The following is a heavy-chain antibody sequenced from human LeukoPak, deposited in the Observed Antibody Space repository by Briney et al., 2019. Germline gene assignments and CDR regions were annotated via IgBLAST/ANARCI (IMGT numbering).Heavy chain of an antibody. Sequence: GGSLRLSCAASGFSFSDYSMAWVRQAQGRGLEWVSVISGGSRAIFYGDSVNGRFSISRDNSKNTLYLEMNILRVDDTAVYYCAREGDRGVAVADYFDYWGQGILVTVSS. CDR3: AREGDRGVAVADYFDY. CDR2: ISGGSRAI. J-gene: IGHJ4*02. CDR1: GFSFSDYS. D-gene: IGHD6-19*01. V-gene: IGHV3-23*01.